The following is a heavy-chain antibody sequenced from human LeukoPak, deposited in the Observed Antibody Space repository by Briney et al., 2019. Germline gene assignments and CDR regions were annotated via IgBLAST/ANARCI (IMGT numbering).Heavy chain of an antibody. CDR1: GFTFSSYA. D-gene: IGHD5-24*01. Sequence: PGRSLRLSCAASGFTFSSYAMHWVRQAPGKGLEWVAVISYDGSNKYYADSVKGRFTISRDNSKNTLISQMNSLRVEDTAVYYCARDWVYKIDYWGRGTLVTVSS. CDR3: ARDWVYKIDY. CDR2: ISYDGSNK. J-gene: IGHJ4*02. V-gene: IGHV3-30-3*01.